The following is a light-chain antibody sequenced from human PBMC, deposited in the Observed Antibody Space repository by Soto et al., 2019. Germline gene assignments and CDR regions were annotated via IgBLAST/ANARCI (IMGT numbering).Light chain of an antibody. CDR2: DAS. CDR3: QQSYRSPPT. Sequence: DIQMTQSPTSLSASVGDRVTITCRESQSISSKLNWYQQKPGKVPNLLIYDASSLQSGVPSRFSGSGSGTDFTLTISSLQPEDFATYYCQQSYRSPPTFGQGTKVESK. CDR1: QSISSK. J-gene: IGKJ1*01. V-gene: IGKV1-39*01.